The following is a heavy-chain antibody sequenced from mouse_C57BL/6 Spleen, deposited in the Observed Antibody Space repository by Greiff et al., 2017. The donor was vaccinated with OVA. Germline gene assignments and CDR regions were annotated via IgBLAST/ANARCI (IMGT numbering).Heavy chain of an antibody. CDR3: TTQTAQALYYYAMDY. D-gene: IGHD3-2*02. CDR1: GFNIKDDY. V-gene: IGHV14-4*01. CDR2: IDPENGDT. J-gene: IGHJ4*01. Sequence: EVQLKESGAELVRPGASVKLSCTASGFNIKDDYMHWVKQRPEQGLEWIGWIDPENGDTEYASKFQGKATITADTSSNTAYLQLSSLTSEDTAVYYCTTQTAQALYYYAMDYWGQGTSVTVSS.